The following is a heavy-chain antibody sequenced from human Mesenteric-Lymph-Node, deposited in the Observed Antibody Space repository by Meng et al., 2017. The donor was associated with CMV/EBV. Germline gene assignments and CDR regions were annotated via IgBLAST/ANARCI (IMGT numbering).Heavy chain of an antibody. CDR3: AKDLPPTSSGGGFFEY. CDR2: IDNDGSST. J-gene: IGHJ4*02. Sequence: GESLKISCTASGFTLSSNWMHWVRQAPGKGLVWVSRIDNDGSSTTYADSVRGRFTISRDNARNTLYLQMNSLRAEDTAVYYCAKDLPPTSSGGGFFEYWGQGTLVTVSS. V-gene: IGHV3-74*01. CDR1: GFTLSSNW. D-gene: IGHD6-25*01.